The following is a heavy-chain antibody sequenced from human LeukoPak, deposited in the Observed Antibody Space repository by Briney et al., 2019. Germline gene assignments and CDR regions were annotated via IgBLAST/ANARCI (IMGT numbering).Heavy chain of an antibody. J-gene: IGHJ4*02. Sequence: PSETLSLTCTVSGGSISSYYWSWIRQPPGKGLEWIGYIYYSGSTNYNPSLKSRVTISVDTSKNQFSLKLSSVTAADTAVYYCARGGGFSGYGFDYWGQGTLVTVSS. CDR1: GGSISSYY. CDR3: ARGGGFSGYGFDY. CDR2: IYYSGST. V-gene: IGHV4-59*01. D-gene: IGHD5-12*01.